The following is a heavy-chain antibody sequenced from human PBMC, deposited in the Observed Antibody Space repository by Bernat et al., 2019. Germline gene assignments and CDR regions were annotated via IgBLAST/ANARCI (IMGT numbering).Heavy chain of an antibody. J-gene: IGHJ6*02. CDR1: GYTFTSYG. CDR2: ISAYNGNT. V-gene: IGHV1-18*01. D-gene: IGHD6-13*01. CDR3: ARLQGIAAAGTPYYYGMDV. Sequence: QVQLVQSGAEVKKPGASVKVSCKASGYTFTSYGISWVRQAPGQGLEWMGWISAYNGNTNYAQKLQGRVTMTTDTYTSTAYMELRSLRSDDTAVYYCARLQGIAAAGTPYYYGMDVWGQGTTVTVSS.